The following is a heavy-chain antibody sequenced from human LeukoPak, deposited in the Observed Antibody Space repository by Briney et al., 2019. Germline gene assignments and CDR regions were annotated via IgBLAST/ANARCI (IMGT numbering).Heavy chain of an antibody. D-gene: IGHD1-26*01. Sequence: ASVKVSCKASGYTFTSYDINWVRQATGQGLEWRGWMNPNRGNTGYAQKFQGRVTMTRNTSISTTYMELSSLRSEDTAVYYCARGGWVVGAPGYYYYGMDVWGQGTTVTVSS. V-gene: IGHV1-8*01. CDR2: MNPNRGNT. CDR3: ARGGWVVGAPGYYYYGMDV. CDR1: GYTFTSYD. J-gene: IGHJ6*02.